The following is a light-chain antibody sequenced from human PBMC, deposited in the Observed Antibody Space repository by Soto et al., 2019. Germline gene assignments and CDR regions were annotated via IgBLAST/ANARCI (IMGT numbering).Light chain of an antibody. V-gene: IGKV3-20*01. CDR1: ESINSAH. Sequence: EIGLTQFPGTLSFSPGERGTLSCRASESINSAHLAWYQQKPDQPPRLLIFGASDRATGIPDRFSGSGSGTDFTLTISRLEPEDFAVYYCQHYDGSPLSFGGATRLELK. CDR3: QHYDGSPLS. J-gene: IGKJ4*01. CDR2: GAS.